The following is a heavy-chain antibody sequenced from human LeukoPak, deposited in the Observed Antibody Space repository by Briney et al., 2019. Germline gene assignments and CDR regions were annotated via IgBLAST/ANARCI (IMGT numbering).Heavy chain of an antibody. V-gene: IGHV4-59*12. CDR1: GGSIRSYY. D-gene: IGHD2-15*01. CDR2: IYYSGST. Sequence: PSETLSLTCTVSGGSIRSYYWSWIRQPPGKGLEWIGYIYYSGSTNYNPSLKSRVTMSVDTSKNQFSLKLSSVTAADTAVYYCARDQRGYCSGGSCHNWFDPWGQGTLVTVSS. CDR3: ARDQRGYCSGGSCHNWFDP. J-gene: IGHJ5*02.